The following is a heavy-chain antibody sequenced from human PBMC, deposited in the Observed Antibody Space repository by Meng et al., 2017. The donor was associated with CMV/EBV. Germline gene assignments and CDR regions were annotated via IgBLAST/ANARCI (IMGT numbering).Heavy chain of an antibody. J-gene: IGHJ4*02. Sequence: GQLQDSGPGMVKPSQSLSLTCTVSGCPISSCDYYWRWIRQPPWKCLVWIGYIYDIGSTYYYPTLKSRVTISVDTSKNQFSLKLSSVTAADTAAYYCARAAPDYYDSSGPPDYWGQGTLVTVSS. CDR3: ARAAPDYYDSSGPPDY. CDR1: GCPISSCDYY. V-gene: IGHV4-30-4*08. CDR2: IYDIGST. D-gene: IGHD3-22*01.